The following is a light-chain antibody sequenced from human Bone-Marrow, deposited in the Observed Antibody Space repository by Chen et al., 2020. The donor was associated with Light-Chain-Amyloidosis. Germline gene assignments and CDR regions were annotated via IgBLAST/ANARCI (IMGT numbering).Light chain of an antibody. Sequence: DIQMTQSPSTLSASVGDRVTITCRASQRISTWLAWYQQKPGKAPKLLIYDAPSLESGVPSRFSGRGSGTEFTLTISSLQPDDFATYYCQQYNSYPMYTFGQGTKLEIK. CDR3: QQYNSYPMYT. J-gene: IGKJ2*01. CDR1: QRISTW. V-gene: IGKV1-5*01. CDR2: DAP.